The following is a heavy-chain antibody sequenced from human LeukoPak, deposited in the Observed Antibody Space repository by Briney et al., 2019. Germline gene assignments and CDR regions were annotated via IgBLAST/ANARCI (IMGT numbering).Heavy chain of an antibody. V-gene: IGHV3-20*04. CDR3: ARVSGGSCFHY. CDR2: INWNGGST. CDR1: GFTFDDYG. J-gene: IGHJ4*02. D-gene: IGHD2-15*01. Sequence: GGSLRLSCATSGFTFDDYGMSWVRQAPGKGLEWVSGINWNGGSTGYADSVKGRFTISRDNAKNSLYLQMNSLRAEDTALYYCARVSGGSCFHYWGQGTLVTVSS.